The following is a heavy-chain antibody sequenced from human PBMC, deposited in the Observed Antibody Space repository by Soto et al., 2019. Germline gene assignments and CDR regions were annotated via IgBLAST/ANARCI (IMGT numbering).Heavy chain of an antibody. CDR2: IYYSGST. D-gene: IGHD3-22*01. CDR3: ASLTYYYDSSGYSSPEYFQH. Sequence: PSETLSLTCTVSGGSISSGGYYWSWIRQHPGKGLEWIGYIYYSGSTNYNPSLKSRVTISVDTSKNQFSLKLSSVTAADTAVYYCASLTYYYDSSGYSSPEYFQHWGQGTLVTVSS. J-gene: IGHJ1*01. V-gene: IGHV4-61*08. CDR1: GGSISSGGYY.